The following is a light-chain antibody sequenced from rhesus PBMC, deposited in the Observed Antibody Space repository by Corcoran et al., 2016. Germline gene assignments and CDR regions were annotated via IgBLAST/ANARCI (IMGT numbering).Light chain of an antibody. CDR1: QGISGW. J-gene: IGKJ4*01. CDR3: QQYDDLPLP. V-gene: IGKV1-19*01. CDR2: NAS. Sequence: DIQMTQSPASLSASVGDKVTIICHASQGISGWLAWYQQQPGKAPKPLFYNASRLQSGDPSRFSGSGAGTDYTLTIISLQPEVFATYDCQQYDDLPLPFGGETKVVIK.